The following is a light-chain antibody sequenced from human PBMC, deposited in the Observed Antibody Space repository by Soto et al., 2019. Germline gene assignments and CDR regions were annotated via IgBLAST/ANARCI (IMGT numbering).Light chain of an antibody. Sequence: NFMLTQPHSVSESPGKTVTISCTGNRSGSIASNYVQWYQQRTGSAPTTVIYEDNQRPSGVADRFSGSIDRSSNSASLTIPGLKTEDEAYYYCQSYDSPNQVFGGGTKLTVL. CDR1: SGSIASNY. V-gene: IGLV6-57*02. J-gene: IGLJ3*02. CDR3: QSYDSPNQV. CDR2: EDN.